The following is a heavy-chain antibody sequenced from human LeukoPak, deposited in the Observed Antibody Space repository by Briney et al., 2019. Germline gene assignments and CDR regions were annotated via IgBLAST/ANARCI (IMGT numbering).Heavy chain of an antibody. Sequence: GGSLRLSCAASGFTFSSYGMHWVRQAPGKGLEWVSVISYDGSNKYYADSVKGRFTISRDNSKNTPYLQMNSLRAEDTAVYYCARTVVVTYYYGMDVWGQGTTVTVSS. D-gene: IGHD2-21*01. CDR2: ISYDGSNK. CDR3: ARTVVVTYYYGMDV. CDR1: GFTFSSYG. V-gene: IGHV3-30-3*01. J-gene: IGHJ6*02.